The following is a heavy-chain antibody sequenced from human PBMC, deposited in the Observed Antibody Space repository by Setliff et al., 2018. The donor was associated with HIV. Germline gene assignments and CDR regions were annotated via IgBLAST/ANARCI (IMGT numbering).Heavy chain of an antibody. J-gene: IGHJ4*02. CDR1: GGSFSGNY. CDR2: INHSANT. CDR3: ARVLSNGWSGGVDY. D-gene: IGHD6-19*01. V-gene: IGHV4-34*01. Sequence: PSETLSLTCAVYGGSFSGNYWNWIRQPPGKGLEWIGEINHSANTNYSPSLKSRVTISVDTSKNQFSLKLNSVTAADTAVYYCARVLSNGWSGGVDYWGQGTLVTVSS.